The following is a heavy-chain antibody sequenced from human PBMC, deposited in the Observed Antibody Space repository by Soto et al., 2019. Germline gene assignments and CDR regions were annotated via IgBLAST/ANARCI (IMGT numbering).Heavy chain of an antibody. D-gene: IGHD6-19*01. CDR1: GYMFNSYG. V-gene: IGHV1-18*01. CDR2: ISGYNGKT. Sequence: QVQLVQSGAEVKKRGASVKVSCKASGYMFNSYGMSWLRQAPGQGLEWIGWISGYNGKTDVAQKFQGRVTVTTEASTSTVYMELTSLRFDDTALYYCARDETYTAGWYFEHWGQGTLVTVPS. CDR3: ARDETYTAGWYFEH. J-gene: IGHJ4*02.